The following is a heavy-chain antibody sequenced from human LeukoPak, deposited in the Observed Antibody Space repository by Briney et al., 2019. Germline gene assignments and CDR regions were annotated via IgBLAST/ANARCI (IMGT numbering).Heavy chain of an antibody. J-gene: IGHJ5*02. V-gene: IGHV4-59*01. Sequence: SETLSPTCTVSGGSISSFYWSWIRQPPGKGLEWIGYIYSSGDTNYNPSLKSRVTISVDTSKNQFSLKLSSVTAADTAVYYCARRYNWNYGFDPWGQGTLVTVSS. CDR3: ARRYNWNYGFDP. CDR2: IYSSGDT. D-gene: IGHD1-7*01. CDR1: GGSISSFY.